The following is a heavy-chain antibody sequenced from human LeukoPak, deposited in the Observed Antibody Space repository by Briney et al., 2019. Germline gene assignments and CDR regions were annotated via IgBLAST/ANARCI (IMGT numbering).Heavy chain of an antibody. Sequence: GGSLRLSCAASGFTFSSSAMHWARQAPGKGLEWVAYIQFDGIKKFYSDSVKGRFTISRDNSKNTLSLQMSSLTTEDTAVYYCAQKSTGTFDIWGQGTMVTVSP. CDR3: AQKSTGTFDI. J-gene: IGHJ3*02. V-gene: IGHV3-30*02. D-gene: IGHD6-13*01. CDR1: GFTFSSSA. CDR2: IQFDGIKK.